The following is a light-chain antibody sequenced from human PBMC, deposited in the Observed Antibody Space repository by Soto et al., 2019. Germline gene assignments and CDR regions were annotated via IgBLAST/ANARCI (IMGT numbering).Light chain of an antibody. CDR1: QSISSY. V-gene: IGKV1-39*01. Sequence: DIQMTQSPSSLSACVGDRVTITCRASQSISSYLNWYQQKPGKAPKLLIYAASSLQSGVPSRFSGSGSGTDFTLTISSLQPEDFVTYYCQQSYSTLWTFGQGTKVEIK. J-gene: IGKJ1*01. CDR3: QQSYSTLWT. CDR2: AAS.